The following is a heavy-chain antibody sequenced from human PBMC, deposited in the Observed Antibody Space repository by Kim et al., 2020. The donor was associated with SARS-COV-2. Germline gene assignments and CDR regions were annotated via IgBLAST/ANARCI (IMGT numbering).Heavy chain of an antibody. J-gene: IGHJ4*02. D-gene: IGHD3-10*02. CDR3: AREWSGSTHN. V-gene: IGHV1-2*06. CDR2: ISPNNGVT. CDR1: GYTFSAYY. Sequence: ASVKVSCNTSGYTFSAYYIHWVRQAPGQGLEWMGRISPNNGVTDSAQKFQGRVTLTRATSISTAYMELTSLRSDDTAVYYCAREWSGSTHNWGQGTLVTVSS.